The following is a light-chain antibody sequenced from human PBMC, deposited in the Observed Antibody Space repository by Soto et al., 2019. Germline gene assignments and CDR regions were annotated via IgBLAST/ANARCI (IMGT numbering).Light chain of an antibody. V-gene: IGKV1-5*01. CDR2: DAS. Sequence: DIQMTQSPSTLPASVGDRVTITCRASQSISNWLAWYQQKPGKAPKLLLYDASTLQSGVPSRFSGSGSGTDFTLTISRLHPDDFATYYCQQYNTYPWTFGQGTKVDIK. J-gene: IGKJ1*01. CDR1: QSISNW. CDR3: QQYNTYPWT.